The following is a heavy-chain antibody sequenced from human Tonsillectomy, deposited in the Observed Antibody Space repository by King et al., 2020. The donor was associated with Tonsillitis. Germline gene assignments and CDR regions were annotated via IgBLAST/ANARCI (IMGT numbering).Heavy chain of an antibody. V-gene: IGHV3-64D*06. J-gene: IGHJ6*03. CDR2: ISSSGDTT. CDR3: VKASGSSSHLNYMDV. D-gene: IGHD2-15*01. Sequence: VQLVESGGGLVQPGGSLRLSCSASGFSFSSYAMHWVRRAPGKGLEYVSAISSSGDTTYFADSVKDRFTISRDNSRSTVFLQMSSLRAEDAAVFYCVKASGSSSHLNYMDVWGKGTTVTVSS. CDR1: GFSFSSYA.